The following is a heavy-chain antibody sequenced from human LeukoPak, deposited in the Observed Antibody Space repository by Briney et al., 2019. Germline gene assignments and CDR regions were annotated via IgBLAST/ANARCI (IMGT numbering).Heavy chain of an antibody. Sequence: GGSLRLSCAASGFTFSNAWMSWVRQAPGKGLEWVGRIKSKTDGGTTDYAAPVKGRFTISRDDSKNTLYLQMNSLRAEDTAVYYCARDGWELLLDYWGQGTLVTVSS. CDR2: IKSKTDGGTT. D-gene: IGHD1-26*01. CDR1: GFTFSNAW. V-gene: IGHV3-15*01. J-gene: IGHJ4*02. CDR3: ARDGWELLLDY.